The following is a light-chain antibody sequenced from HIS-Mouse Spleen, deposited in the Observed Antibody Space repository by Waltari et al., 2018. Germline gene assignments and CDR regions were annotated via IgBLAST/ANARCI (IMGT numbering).Light chain of an antibody. CDR2: EGS. J-gene: IGLJ2*01. V-gene: IGLV2-23*01. CDR3: CSYAGSSTFVV. CDR1: SSDVGVYNL. Sequence: QSALPQPSSVSGAPGQSLPISSPGTSSDVGVYNLVPWYQQHPGKAPKPMIYEGSKRPSGVSNRFSGSKSGNTASLTISGLQAEDEADYYCCSYAGSSTFVVFGGGTKLTVL.